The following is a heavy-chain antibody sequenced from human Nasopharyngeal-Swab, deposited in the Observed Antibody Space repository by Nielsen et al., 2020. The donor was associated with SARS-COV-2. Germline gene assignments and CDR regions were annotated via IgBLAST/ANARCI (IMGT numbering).Heavy chain of an antibody. J-gene: IGHJ6*02. CDR2: IFSNDEK. D-gene: IGHD6-13*01. Sequence: WIRQPPGQALEWLAHIFSNDEKSYSTSLKSRLTISKDTSKSQVVLTMTNMDPVDTATYSCARTLLAAGGYYYYGMDVWGQGTTVTVSS. V-gene: IGHV2-26*01. CDR3: ARTLLAAGGYYYYGMDV.